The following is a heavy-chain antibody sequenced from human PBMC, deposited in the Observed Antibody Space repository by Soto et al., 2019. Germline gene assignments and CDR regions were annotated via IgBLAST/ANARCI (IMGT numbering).Heavy chain of an antibody. D-gene: IGHD3-10*01. CDR3: ARDAHYNAEPYYFDD. CDR1: GYTFTSYG. V-gene: IGHV1-18*01. Sequence: ASVKVSCKASGYTFTSYGISWVRQAPGQGLEWMGWISAYNGNTNYAQKLQGRVTMTTDTSTSTAYMELRSLRSDDTAVYYCARDAHYNAEPYYFDDWGQGTLVTVSS. J-gene: IGHJ4*02. CDR2: ISAYNGNT.